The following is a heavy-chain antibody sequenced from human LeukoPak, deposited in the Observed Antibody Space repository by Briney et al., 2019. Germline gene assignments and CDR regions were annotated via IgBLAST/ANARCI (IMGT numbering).Heavy chain of an antibody. D-gene: IGHD3-22*01. J-gene: IGHJ4*02. Sequence: GGSLRLSCAASGFTFRSYDMHWVRQATGKGLEWVSGIGTAGEIYYPGSVKGRFTISRENAKNSLYLQMNSLRAGDTAVYYCARATWDSSGYYYDYWGQGTLVTVSS. CDR3: ARATWDSSGYYYDY. CDR2: IGTAGEI. CDR1: GFTFRSYD. V-gene: IGHV3-13*01.